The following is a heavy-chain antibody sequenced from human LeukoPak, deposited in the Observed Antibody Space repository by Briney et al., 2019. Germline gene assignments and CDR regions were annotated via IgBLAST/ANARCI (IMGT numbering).Heavy chain of an antibody. J-gene: IGHJ6*03. CDR1: GGSISSSSYY. CDR2: IYYSGST. CDR3: ARETNQWFGEFYYYMDV. V-gene: IGHV4-39*07. Sequence: PSETLSLTCTVSGGSISSSSYYWGWIRQPPGKGLEWIGSIYYSGSTNYNPSLKSRVTMSVDTSKNQFSLKLSSVTAADTAVYYCARETNQWFGEFYYYMDVWGEGTTVTISS. D-gene: IGHD3-10*01.